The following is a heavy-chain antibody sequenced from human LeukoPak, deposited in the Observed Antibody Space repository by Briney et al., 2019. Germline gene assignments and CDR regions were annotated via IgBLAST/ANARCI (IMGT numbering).Heavy chain of an antibody. Sequence: PGGSLRLSCVTSGYSFTNAWMSWVRQAPGKGLEWVSYISSSGSTIYYADSVKGRFTISRDNAKNSLYLQMNSLRAEDTAVYYCARGAKSGSYYFDYWGQGTLVTVSS. D-gene: IGHD1-26*01. CDR2: ISSSGSTI. CDR1: GYSFTNAW. J-gene: IGHJ4*02. V-gene: IGHV3-11*01. CDR3: ARGAKSGSYYFDY.